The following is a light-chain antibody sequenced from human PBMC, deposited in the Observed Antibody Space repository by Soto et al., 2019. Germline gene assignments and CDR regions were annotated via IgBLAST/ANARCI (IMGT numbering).Light chain of an antibody. CDR3: QQYGSSPWT. V-gene: IGKV3-20*01. Sequence: EIVLTQSPGTLSLSPGERATLSCRASQSVSSSYLAWYQQKPGQAPRLLIYGASSRATGIPDRFSGSGSGTDFILTISRLEPEDFAEYYCQQYGSSPWTFGQGNKVEIK. J-gene: IGKJ1*01. CDR2: GAS. CDR1: QSVSSSY.